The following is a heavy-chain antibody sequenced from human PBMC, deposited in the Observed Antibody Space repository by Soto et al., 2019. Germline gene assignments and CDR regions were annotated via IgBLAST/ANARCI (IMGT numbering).Heavy chain of an antibody. Sequence: QVQLVESGGGVVQPGRSLRLSCAASGFTFSSYAMHWVRQAPGKGLEWVAVISYDGSNKYYADSVKGRFTISRDNSKNTLYLQMNSLRAADTAVYYCARSILLRFLIDYWGQVTLVTVSS. V-gene: IGHV3-30-3*01. CDR2: ISYDGSNK. CDR3: ARSILLRFLIDY. CDR1: GFTFSSYA. J-gene: IGHJ4*02. D-gene: IGHD2-2*02.